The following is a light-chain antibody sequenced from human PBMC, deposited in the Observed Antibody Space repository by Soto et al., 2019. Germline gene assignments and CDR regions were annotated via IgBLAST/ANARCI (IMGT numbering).Light chain of an antibody. CDR2: EGS. J-gene: IGLJ2*01. V-gene: IGLV2-23*01. Sequence: QSALTQPASVSGSPGQSITTSCTGTSSDVGSYNLVSWYQQYPGKAPKLMIYEGSKRPSGVSNRFSGSKSGNTASLTISGLQAEDEADYYCCSYAGSSTLVFGGGTQLTVL. CDR3: CSYAGSSTLV. CDR1: SSDVGSYNL.